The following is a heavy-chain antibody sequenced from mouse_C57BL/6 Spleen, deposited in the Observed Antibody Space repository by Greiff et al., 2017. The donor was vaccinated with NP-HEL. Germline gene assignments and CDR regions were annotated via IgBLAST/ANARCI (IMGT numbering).Heavy chain of an antibody. CDR2: ISDGGSYT. CDR1: GFTFSSYA. Sequence: VQLKESGGGLVKPGGSLKLSCAASGFTFSSYAMSWVRQTPEKRLEWVATISDGGSYTYYPDNVKGRFTISRDNAKNNLYLQMSHLKSEDTAMYYCARDYYGSSHRYFDVWGTGTTVTVSS. D-gene: IGHD1-1*01. CDR3: ARDYYGSSHRYFDV. J-gene: IGHJ1*03. V-gene: IGHV5-4*01.